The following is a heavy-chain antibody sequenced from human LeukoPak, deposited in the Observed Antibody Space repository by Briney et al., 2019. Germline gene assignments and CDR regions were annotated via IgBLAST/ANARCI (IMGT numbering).Heavy chain of an antibody. V-gene: IGHV4-59*01. CDR2: IYPSGST. D-gene: IGHD6-13*01. Sequence: PSETMSLTCTVSGASISNYYWSWIRQPPGKVLEWIGYIYPSGSTYYNPSLKSRVTISADADKSQFSLKLRSVTAADTAVYYCARDQVSTPWYGAFDICGQGTMVSVSS. CDR1: GASISNYY. J-gene: IGHJ3*02. CDR3: ARDQVSTPWYGAFDI.